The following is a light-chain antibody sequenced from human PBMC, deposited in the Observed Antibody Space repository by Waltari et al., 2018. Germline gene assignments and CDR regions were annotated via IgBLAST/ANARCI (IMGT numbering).Light chain of an antibody. CDR1: QSFSSN. CDR2: GAS. CDR3: QQYNNWPPWT. J-gene: IGKJ1*01. Sequence: ELVMTQSRATLSVSPGERANLSCRASQSFSSNLAWYQQKPGQAPRLLIYGASTRATGIPARFSGSGSGTEFTLTISSLQSEDFAVYYCQQYNNWPPWTFGQGTKVEIK. V-gene: IGKV3-15*01.